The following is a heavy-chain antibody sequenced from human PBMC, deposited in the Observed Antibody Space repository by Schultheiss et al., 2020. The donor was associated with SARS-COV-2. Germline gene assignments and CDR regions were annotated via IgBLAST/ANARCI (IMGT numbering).Heavy chain of an antibody. CDR1: GFTFSDYA. CDR3: AREGTADTAMVLGYYMDV. J-gene: IGHJ6*03. V-gene: IGHV3-21*01. CDR2: ISSSSSYI. Sequence: GGSLRLSCEVSGFTFSDYAMHWVRQAPGKGLEWVSSISSSSSYIYYADSVKGRFTISRDNAKNSLYLQMNSLRAEDTAVYYCAREGTADTAMVLGYYMDVWGKGTTVTVSS. D-gene: IGHD5-18*01.